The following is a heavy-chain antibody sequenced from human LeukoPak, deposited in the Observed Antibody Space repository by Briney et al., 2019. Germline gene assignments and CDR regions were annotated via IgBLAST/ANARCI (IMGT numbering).Heavy chain of an antibody. J-gene: IGHJ5*02. D-gene: IGHD3-3*01. CDR1: GGSIGSYY. V-gene: IGHV4-59*01. Sequence: SETLSLTCTVSGGSIGSYYWSWIRQPPGKGREWSGYIYYSGSTNYNPSLKSRVTISVDTSKNQFSLKLSSVTAADTAVYYCARGLLNYDFWSGFDPWGQGTLVTVSS. CDR2: IYYSGST. CDR3: ARGLLNYDFWSGFDP.